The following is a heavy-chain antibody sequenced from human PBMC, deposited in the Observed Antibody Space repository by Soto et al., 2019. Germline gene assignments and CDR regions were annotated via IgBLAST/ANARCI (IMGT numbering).Heavy chain of an antibody. CDR2: ISSSSSYI. V-gene: IGHV3-11*06. J-gene: IGHJ3*02. D-gene: IGHD2-2*01. Sequence: QVQLVESGGGLVKPGGSLRLSCAASGFTFSDYYMSWIRQAPGKGLEWVSYISSSSSYINYADSVKGRFTISRDNAKNSLYLQMNSLRAEDTAVYYCARAIGYCSSTSCYPSSIDIWGQGTMVTVSS. CDR1: GFTFSDYY. CDR3: ARAIGYCSSTSCYPSSIDI.